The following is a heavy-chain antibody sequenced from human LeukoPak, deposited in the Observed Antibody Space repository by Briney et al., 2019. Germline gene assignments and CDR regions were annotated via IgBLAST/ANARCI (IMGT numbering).Heavy chain of an antibody. J-gene: IGHJ3*02. D-gene: IGHD3-22*01. CDR3: ARALVEYYYDSSGYYTDAFDI. CDR2: INHSGNA. CDR1: GGSFSGYY. V-gene: IGHV4-34*01. Sequence: SETLSLTCAVSGGSFSGYYWTWIRQPPGKGLEWIGEINHSGNANYNPSLKSRVTISLDTSKNQFSLKLSSVTAADTAVYYCARALVEYYYDSSGYYTDAFDIWGQGTMVTVSS.